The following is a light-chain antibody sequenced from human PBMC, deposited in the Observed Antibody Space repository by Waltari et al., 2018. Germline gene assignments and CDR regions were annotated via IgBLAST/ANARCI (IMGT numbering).Light chain of an antibody. J-gene: IGKJ5*01. CDR2: GAS. Sequence: EIVMTQSPATLSVSPGERATLSCRASQSVNNNLAWYQQKPGQAPRLLIYGASTRATGIPARFSGSGSGTEFTLTISSLQSEDFAIYYCQQYNDWPITFGQGTRLEIK. CDR1: QSVNNN. V-gene: IGKV3-15*01. CDR3: QQYNDWPIT.